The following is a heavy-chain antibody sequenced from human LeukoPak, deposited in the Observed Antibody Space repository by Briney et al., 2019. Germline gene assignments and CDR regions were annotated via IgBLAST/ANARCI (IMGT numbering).Heavy chain of an antibody. V-gene: IGHV3-23*01. CDR2: ISGSGAST. CDR3: AKTGNYYGSGSLGDY. CDR1: GFTFSTYG. D-gene: IGHD3-10*01. Sequence: GGTLRLSCAASGFTFSTYGMSWVRQAPGKGLEWVSSISGSGASTYYADSVKGRFTISRDNSKNTLYLQMNSLRAEDTAVYYCAKTGNYYGSGSLGDYWGQGTLVTVSS. J-gene: IGHJ4*02.